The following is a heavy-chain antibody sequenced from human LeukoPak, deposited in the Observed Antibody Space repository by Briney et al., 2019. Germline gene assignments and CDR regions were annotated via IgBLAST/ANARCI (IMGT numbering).Heavy chain of an antibody. J-gene: IGHJ4*02. CDR2: IIPIFGTA. Sequence: AASVKVSCKASGYTFTGYYMHWVRQAPGQGLEWMGRIIPIFGTANYAQKSQGRVTITTDESTSTAYMELSTLRSDDTAVYYCARERPPGDSSSWFLEGYFDIWGQGTLVTVSS. D-gene: IGHD6-13*01. CDR1: GYTFTGYY. CDR3: ARERPPGDSSSWFLEGYFDI. V-gene: IGHV1-69*05.